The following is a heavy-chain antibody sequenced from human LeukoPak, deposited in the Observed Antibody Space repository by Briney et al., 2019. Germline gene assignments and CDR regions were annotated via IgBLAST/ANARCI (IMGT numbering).Heavy chain of an antibody. D-gene: IGHD3-22*01. CDR2: IYSGGST. J-gene: IGHJ1*01. CDR1: GFTVSSNH. V-gene: IGHV3-66*02. CDR3: ARGYDSSGYYSAEYFQH. Sequence: PGGSLRLSCAASGFTVSSNHTSWVRQAPGKGLEWVSVIYSGGSTHYADSVKGRFTISRDNSKNTLYLQMNSLRAEDTAVYYCARGYDSSGYYSAEYFQHWGQGTLVTVSS.